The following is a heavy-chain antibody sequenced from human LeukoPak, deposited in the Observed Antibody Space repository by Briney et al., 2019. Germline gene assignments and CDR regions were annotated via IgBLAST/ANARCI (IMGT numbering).Heavy chain of an antibody. Sequence: PGGSLRLSCTASGFTFSDYAMSWVRQAPGKGLEWVSGISDSGRSTYYSDSVRGWCTISRDISKNTVYLEVNNLRAEDTAVYFCARHDSFIPYWGQGTLVSVSS. CDR3: ARHDSFIPY. D-gene: IGHD5-18*01. V-gene: IGHV3-23*01. CDR2: ISDSGRST. J-gene: IGHJ4*02. CDR1: GFTFSDYA.